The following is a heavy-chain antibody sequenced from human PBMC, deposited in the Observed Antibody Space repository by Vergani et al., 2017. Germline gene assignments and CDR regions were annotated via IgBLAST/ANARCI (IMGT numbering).Heavy chain of an antibody. D-gene: IGHD2-8*02. J-gene: IGHJ6*03. CDR1: GFTFSSYG. Sequence: QVQLVESGGGVVQPGRSLRLSCAASGFTFSSYGMHWVRQAPGKGLEWVAVIWYDGSNKYYADSVKGRFTISRDNSKNTLYLQMNSLRAEDTAVYYCARDGGVGTSHYMDVWGKGTTVTVSS. V-gene: IGHV3-33*01. CDR3: ARDGGVGTSHYMDV. CDR2: IWYDGSNK.